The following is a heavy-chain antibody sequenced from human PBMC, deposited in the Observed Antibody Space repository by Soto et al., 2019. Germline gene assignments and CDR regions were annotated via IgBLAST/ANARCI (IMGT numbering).Heavy chain of an antibody. CDR1: GYSFTSYW. CDR2: IDPSDSYT. D-gene: IGHD1-26*01. J-gene: IGHJ5*02. Sequence: SGESLKISCKGSGYSFTSYWISWVRQMPGKGLEWMGRIDPSDSYTNYSPSFQGHVTISADKSISTAYLQWSSLKASDTAMYYCASSPGGSYLNWFDPWGQGTLVTVSS. CDR3: ASSPGGSYLNWFDP. V-gene: IGHV5-10-1*01.